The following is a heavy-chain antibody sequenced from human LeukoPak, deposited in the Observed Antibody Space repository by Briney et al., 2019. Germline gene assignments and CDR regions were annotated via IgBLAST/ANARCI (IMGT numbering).Heavy chain of an antibody. CDR2: IYTSGST. CDR1: GGSISSSSYY. Sequence: SETLSLTCTVSGGSISSSSYYWRWIRQPAGKGLEWIGRIYTSGSTKYNPSLKGRVTISVDTSKNQFSLKLSSVTAADTAVYYCARGVTVTTWDPWFDTWGQGTLVTVSS. D-gene: IGHD1-20*01. V-gene: IGHV4-61*02. CDR3: ARGVTVTTWDPWFDT. J-gene: IGHJ5*02.